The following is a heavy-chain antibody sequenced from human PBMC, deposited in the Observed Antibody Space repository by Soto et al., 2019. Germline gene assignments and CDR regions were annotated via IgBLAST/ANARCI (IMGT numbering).Heavy chain of an antibody. CDR1: GGSVSSGNYF. CDR3: ARDVDSSGVSPDWFDP. V-gene: IGHV4-61*01. J-gene: IGHJ5*02. CDR2: IHSSGST. Sequence: PSETLSLTCTVSGGSVSSGNYFWSWIRQPPGKGLEWIGYIHSSGSTNYNPSLKSRVTMSVDTSKQQFSLKLTSVTAADTAVYYCARDVDSSGVSPDWFDPWGQGTMVTVSS. D-gene: IGHD3-22*01.